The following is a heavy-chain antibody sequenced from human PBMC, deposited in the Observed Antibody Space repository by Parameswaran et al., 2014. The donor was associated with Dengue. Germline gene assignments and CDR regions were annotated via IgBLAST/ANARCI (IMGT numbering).Heavy chain of an antibody. J-gene: IGHJ5*02. D-gene: IGHD6-19*01. Sequence: WVRQAPGQGLEWMGIINPSGGSTSYAQKFQGRVTMTRDTSTSTVYMELSSLRSEDTAVYYCARGLRAVAGTGFDPWGQGTLVTVSS. CDR2: INPSGGST. CDR3: ARGLRAVAGTGFDP. V-gene: IGHV1-46*01.